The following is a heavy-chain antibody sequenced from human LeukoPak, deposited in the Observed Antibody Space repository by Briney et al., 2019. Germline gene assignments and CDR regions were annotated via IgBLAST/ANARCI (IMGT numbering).Heavy chain of an antibody. D-gene: IGHD6-6*01. V-gene: IGHV4-31*03. CDR3: ARSQLVLDYYYGMDV. CDR1: GGSISSSSYY. J-gene: IGHJ6*02. CDR2: IYYSGST. Sequence: SETLSLTCTVSGGSISSSSYYWGWIRQPPGKGLEWIGYIYYSGSTYYNPSLKSRVTISVDTSKNQFSLKLSSVTAADTAVYYCARSQLVLDYYYGMDVWGQGTTVTVSS.